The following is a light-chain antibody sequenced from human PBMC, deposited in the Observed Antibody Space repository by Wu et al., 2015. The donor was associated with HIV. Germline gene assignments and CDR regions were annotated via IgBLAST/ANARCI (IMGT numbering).Light chain of an antibody. CDR1: QSVSSSY. CDR3: QQYGSSPLWT. Sequence: EIVLTQSPGTLSVSPGDRATLSCRASQSVSSSYLAWYQQKPGQAPRLLIYGASSRATGIPDRFSGSGSETDFTLTISRLEPEDFAVYYCQQYGSSPLWTFGQGTKVEIK. V-gene: IGKV3-20*01. CDR2: GAS. J-gene: IGKJ1*01.